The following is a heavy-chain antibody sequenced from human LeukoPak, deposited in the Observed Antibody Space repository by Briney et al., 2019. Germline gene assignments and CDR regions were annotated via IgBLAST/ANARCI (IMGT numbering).Heavy chain of an antibody. J-gene: IGHJ6*04. D-gene: IGHD3/OR15-3a*01. Sequence: SETLSLTCTLAGGSISSYYWSWIRQPPGKGLEWIGYIYTSGSTNYNPSLKSRVTISVDTSKNQFSLKLSSVTAADTAVYYCARLMFFGVVTPDVWGKGTTVTVSS. CDR2: IYTSGST. CDR1: GGSISSYY. V-gene: IGHV4-4*09. CDR3: ARLMFFGVVTPDV.